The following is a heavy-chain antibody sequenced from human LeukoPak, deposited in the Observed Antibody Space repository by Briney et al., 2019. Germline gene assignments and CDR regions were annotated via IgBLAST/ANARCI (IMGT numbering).Heavy chain of an antibody. J-gene: IGHJ4*02. D-gene: IGHD3-22*01. V-gene: IGHV1-46*01. Sequence: ASVKVSCKASGYTFTSYYMHWVRQAPGQGLEWMGIINPSGGSTSYAQKFQGRVTMTRDMSTSTVYMELSSLRPEDTAVYYCARDSPPDSSGYYLYYFDYWGQGTLVTVSS. CDR3: ARDSPPDSSGYYLYYFDY. CDR2: INPSGGST. CDR1: GYTFTSYY.